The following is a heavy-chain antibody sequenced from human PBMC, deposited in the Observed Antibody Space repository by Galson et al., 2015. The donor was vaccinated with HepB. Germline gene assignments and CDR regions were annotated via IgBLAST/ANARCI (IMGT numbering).Heavy chain of an antibody. CDR3: ARGEVGTMVRGVTPIADY. CDR2: INPSGGST. CDR1: GYTFTSYY. D-gene: IGHD3-10*01. J-gene: IGHJ4*02. Sequence: SVKVSCKSSGYTFTSYYMHWVRQAPGQGLEWMGIINPSGGSTSYAQKLQGRVTMTRDTSTSTVYMELSSLRSEDTAVYYCARGEVGTMVRGVTPIADYWGQGTLVTVSS. V-gene: IGHV1-46*04.